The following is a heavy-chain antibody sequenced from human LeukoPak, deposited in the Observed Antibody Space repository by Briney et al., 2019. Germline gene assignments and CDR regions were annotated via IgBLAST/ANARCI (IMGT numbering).Heavy chain of an antibody. D-gene: IGHD1-26*01. CDR3: ARDYGGANVFDY. Sequence: PSETLSLTCTVSGGSISSGGYYWSWIRQHPGTGLEWIGYIYYSGSTYYNPSLKSRVTISVDTSKNQFSLKLSSVTAADTAVYYCARDYGGANVFDYWGQGTLVTVSS. CDR1: GGSISSGGYY. CDR2: IYYSGST. V-gene: IGHV4-31*03. J-gene: IGHJ4*02.